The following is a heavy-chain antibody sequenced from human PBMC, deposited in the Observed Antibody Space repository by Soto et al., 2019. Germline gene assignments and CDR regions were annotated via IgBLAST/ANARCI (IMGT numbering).Heavy chain of an antibody. CDR3: ARESRGIAVAGPGY. V-gene: IGHV3-11*05. CDR2: ISSTGSYT. CDR1: GFTFSDYY. J-gene: IGHJ4*02. D-gene: IGHD6-19*01. Sequence: GGSLRLSCAASGFTFSDYYMSWIRQAPGKGLEWVSCISSTGSYTNYADSVKGRFTISRDNAKNSLYLQMNSLRAEDTAVYYCARESRGIAVAGPGYWGKGTLVTVSS.